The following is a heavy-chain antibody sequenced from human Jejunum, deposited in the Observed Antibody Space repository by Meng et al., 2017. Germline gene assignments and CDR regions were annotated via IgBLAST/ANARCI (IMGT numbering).Heavy chain of an antibody. CDR1: GDSVSSDNYY. CDR2: IYYGGTT. D-gene: IGHD5-18*01. J-gene: IGHJ4*02. Sequence: VQLQESGPGLVRPSETLSLTCTVSGDSVSSDNYYWSWIRQPPGKGLEWIGYIYYGGTTNYNPSLKSRVTISADTSKNQFSLKLSSVTAADTAVYYCARGSRGYSYGWGQGTLVTVSS. CDR3: ARGSRGYSYG. V-gene: IGHV4-61*01.